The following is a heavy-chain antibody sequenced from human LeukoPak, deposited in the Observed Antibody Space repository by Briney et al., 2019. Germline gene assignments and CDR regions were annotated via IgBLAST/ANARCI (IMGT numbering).Heavy chain of an antibody. CDR2: ISAYNGNT. V-gene: IGHV1-18*01. D-gene: IGHD1-26*01. J-gene: IGHJ4*02. CDR3: ARGRVVRPWELLADFDY. CDR1: GYTFTSYG. Sequence: ASVKVSCKASGYTFTSYGVSWVRQAPGQGLEWMGWISAYNGNTNYAQKLLGRVTMIADTSTSTAYMELRSLRSDDTAVYYCARGRVVRPWELLADFDYWGQGTLVTVSS.